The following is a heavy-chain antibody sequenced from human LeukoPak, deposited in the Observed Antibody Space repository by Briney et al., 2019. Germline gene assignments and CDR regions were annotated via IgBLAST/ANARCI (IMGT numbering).Heavy chain of an antibody. J-gene: IGHJ4*02. V-gene: IGHV3-7*01. D-gene: IGHD5-18*01. CDR2: IKKDGSER. CDR1: GFTFSSHR. Sequence: HPGGSLRLSCAASGFTFSSHRMTWVRQAPGKGLEWVANIKKDGSERYYVDSVKGRFTISRDNAKPSLYLQMNSLRAEDTAVYYCARDLSGVTGYTYGRGIDYWGQGTPVTVSS. CDR3: ARDLSGVTGYTYGRGIDY.